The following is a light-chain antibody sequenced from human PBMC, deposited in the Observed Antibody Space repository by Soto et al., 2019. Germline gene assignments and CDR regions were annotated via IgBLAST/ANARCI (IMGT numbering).Light chain of an antibody. Sequence: IVLTQSPSTLSVSPGQRATLSCRASQSISRNLAWYQQKPGQAPRLLIYGASTRATGIPARFSGSGSGTEFTLTISSLQSEDFALYYCHQYNNWPPGTFGQGTKVDIK. CDR3: HQYNNWPPGT. CDR1: QSISRN. V-gene: IGKV3-15*01. J-gene: IGKJ2*01. CDR2: GAS.